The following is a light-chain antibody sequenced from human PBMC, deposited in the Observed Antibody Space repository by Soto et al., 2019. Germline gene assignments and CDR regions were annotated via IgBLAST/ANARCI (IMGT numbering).Light chain of an antibody. J-gene: IGKJ5*01. V-gene: IGKV1-33*01. CDR3: QQYENLPT. CDR2: DAS. Sequence: DIQMTQSPSSLSAYVGDLFTITCQASQNVNNYLNWYQQKPGRAPKLLIYDASNLEAGVPSRFRGSGSGTDFTFTISRLQPEDIATYYCQQYENLPTFGQGTRLEIK. CDR1: QNVNNY.